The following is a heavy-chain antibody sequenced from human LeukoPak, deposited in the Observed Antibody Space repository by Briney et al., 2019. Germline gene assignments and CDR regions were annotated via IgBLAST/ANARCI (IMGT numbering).Heavy chain of an antibody. CDR3: ARAPSLYYYDSSGYYYDY. Sequence: GGSLRLSCAASGFTFSSYAMHWVRQAPGKGLEWVAVISYDGSNKYYADSVKGRFTISRDNSKNTLYLQMNSLRAEDTAVYYCARAPSLYYYDSSGYYYDYWGQGTLVTVSS. CDR1: GFTFSSYA. D-gene: IGHD3-22*01. CDR2: ISYDGSNK. J-gene: IGHJ4*02. V-gene: IGHV3-30*04.